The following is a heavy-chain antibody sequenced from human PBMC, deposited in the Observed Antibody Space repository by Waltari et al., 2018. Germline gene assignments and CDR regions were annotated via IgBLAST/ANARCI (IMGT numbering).Heavy chain of an antibody. V-gene: IGHV3-74*01. CDR1: GGTFSPHW. CDR3: GTLEAVAS. J-gene: IGHJ4*02. Sequence: EVQVVESGGGLVQPGGSLRLSCTASGGTFSPHWVHWVRQIPGEGLMWVSGVNNDGDVTRFADPVKGRFTIARDNARNAVHLQRNSLRAEDTAVYFCGTLEAVASWGQGTLVTVSS. CDR2: VNNDGDVT.